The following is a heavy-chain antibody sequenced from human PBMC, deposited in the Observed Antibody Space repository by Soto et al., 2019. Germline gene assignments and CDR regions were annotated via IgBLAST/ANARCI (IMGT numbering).Heavy chain of an antibody. D-gene: IGHD6-13*01. J-gene: IGHJ3*02. Sequence: PGGSLRLSCAASGFTFSDDYMSWIRQAPGNGLEWVSYISSSGSTIYYADSVKGRFTISRDNAKNSLYLQMNSLRAEDTAVYYCAREKGPSSDAFDIWGQGTMVTVSS. CDR3: AREKGPSSDAFDI. V-gene: IGHV3-11*01. CDR1: GFTFSDDY. CDR2: ISSSGSTI.